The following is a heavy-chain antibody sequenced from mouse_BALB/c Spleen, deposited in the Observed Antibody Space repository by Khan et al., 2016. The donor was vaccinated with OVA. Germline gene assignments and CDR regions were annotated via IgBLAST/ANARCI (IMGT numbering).Heavy chain of an antibody. CDR1: GFTFSSYS. J-gene: IGHJ3*01. Sequence: EVELVESGGDLVKPGGSLKLSCAASGFTFSSYSMSWVRQTPDKRLEWVATISSDGDYTYYPDSVKGRFTISRDNAKKTLYLQMSSLKSEDTAVYYCASHLTGSFAYWGQGTLVTVSA. D-gene: IGHD4-1*01. CDR3: ASHLTGSFAY. CDR2: ISSDGDYT. V-gene: IGHV5-6*01.